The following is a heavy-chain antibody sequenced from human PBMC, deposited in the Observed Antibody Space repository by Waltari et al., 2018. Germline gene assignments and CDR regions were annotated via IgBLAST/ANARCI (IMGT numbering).Heavy chain of an antibody. J-gene: IGHJ3*02. V-gene: IGHV5-51*01. CDR2: IYPADSDT. CDR1: GYIFTNYW. CDR3: ARGDAFDI. Sequence: EVQLVQSGVEVQKPGESLTISCKASGYIFTNYWIGWVRQLPGKGLEWMGIIYPADSDTRYSPSFQGQVTISADKSISTAHLQWSSLKASDTAMYYCARGDAFDIWGQGTMVTVSS.